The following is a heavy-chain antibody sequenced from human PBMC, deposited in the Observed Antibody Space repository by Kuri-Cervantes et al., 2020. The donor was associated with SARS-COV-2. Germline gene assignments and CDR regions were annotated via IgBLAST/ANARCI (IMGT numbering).Heavy chain of an antibody. V-gene: IGHV3-11*04. CDR3: ARSERPSGWTPFDY. CDR2: ISSSGSTI. J-gene: IGHJ4*02. CDR1: GFTFSDYY. D-gene: IGHD6-19*01. Sequence: GESLKISCAASGFTFSDYYMSWIRQAPGKGLEWVSYISSSGSTIYYADSVKGRFTISRDNSKNTLYLQMNSLRAEDTAVYYCARSERPSGWTPFDYWGQGTLVTVSS.